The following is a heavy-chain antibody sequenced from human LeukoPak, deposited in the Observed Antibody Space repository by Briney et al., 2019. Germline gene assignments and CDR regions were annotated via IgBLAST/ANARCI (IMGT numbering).Heavy chain of an antibody. CDR1: GFTFSSYS. CDR2: ISSSSSYI. CDR3: ARVRLLAARPGGMDV. V-gene: IGHV3-21*01. Sequence: KPGGSLRLSCAASGFTFSSYSMNWVRQAPGKGLEWVSSISSSSSYIYYADSVKGRFTISRDNAKNSLYLQMNSLRAEDTAVSYCARVRLLAARPGGMDVWGQGTTVTVSS. D-gene: IGHD6-6*01. J-gene: IGHJ6*02.